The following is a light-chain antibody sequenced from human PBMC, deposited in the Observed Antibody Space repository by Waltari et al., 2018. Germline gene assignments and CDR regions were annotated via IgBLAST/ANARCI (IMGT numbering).Light chain of an antibody. CDR2: WAS. V-gene: IGKV4-1*01. Sequence: DIVMTQSPDSLGVSLGERATINCQSSQSVLHSSNNENSLTWYHQQPGQPPKLLIYWASTRESGVPDRVSGSGSGTDFTLTINSLQTEDVAVYYCQQYYSTPFTFGPGTKVDIK. CDR3: QQYYSTPFT. J-gene: IGKJ3*01. CDR1: QSVLHSSNNENS.